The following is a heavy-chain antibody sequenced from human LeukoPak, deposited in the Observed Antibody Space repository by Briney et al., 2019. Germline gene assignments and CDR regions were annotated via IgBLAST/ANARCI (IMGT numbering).Heavy chain of an antibody. CDR1: GYTFTSYY. D-gene: IGHD3-10*01. CDR3: ARARSRKRGVTYYMDV. Sequence: ASVKVSCKASGYTFTSYYMHWVRQAPGQGLEWMGIINPSGGSTSYAQKFQGRVTMTRDTSTSTVYMELSSLRSEDTAVYYCARARSRKRGVTYYMDVWGKGTTVTVSS. CDR2: INPSGGST. V-gene: IGHV1-46*01. J-gene: IGHJ6*03.